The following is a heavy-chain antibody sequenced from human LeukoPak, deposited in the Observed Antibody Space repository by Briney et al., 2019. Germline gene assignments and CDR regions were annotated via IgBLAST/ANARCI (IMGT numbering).Heavy chain of an antibody. CDR2: INHSGST. D-gene: IGHD2-2*01. CDR1: GGSFSGYY. CDR3: ARRRGYCSSTSCYLDY. Sequence: PSETLSLTCAVYGGSFSGYYWSWIRQPPGKGLEWIGEINHSGSTNYNPSLKSRVTISVDTSKNQFSLKLSSVSAADTAVYYCARRRGYCSSTSCYLDYWGQGTLVTVSS. J-gene: IGHJ4*02. V-gene: IGHV4-34*01.